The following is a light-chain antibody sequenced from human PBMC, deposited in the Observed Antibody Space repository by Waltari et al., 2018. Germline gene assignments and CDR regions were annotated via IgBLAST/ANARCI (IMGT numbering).Light chain of an antibody. CDR3: QQSRSFPTT. V-gene: IGKV6-21*01. J-gene: IGKJ4*01. CDR1: QGIGNT. Sequence: ELVLTQSPEFQSVPPPGKVTITCRASQGIGNTLNWYQQKPGQTPKPLIKYASDFYSGVPSRFTGSGSGTDFTLTISSLEAEDAATYYCQQSRSFPTTFGGGTKVEIK. CDR2: YAS.